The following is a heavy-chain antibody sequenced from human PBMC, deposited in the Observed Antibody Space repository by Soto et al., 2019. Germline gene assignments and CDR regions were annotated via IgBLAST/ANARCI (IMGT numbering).Heavy chain of an antibody. Sequence: QVQLQESGPGLVKPSETLSLTCSVSGGSVSNASFYWTWIRQAPGTGLEYIGYIFYTGVTNYNPARSSRVTISPDTSKTHFSLKLNSMPAADTAVYYCVRVLDSSWYADLWGRGTLVTVSS. D-gene: IGHD3-22*01. CDR2: IFYTGVT. CDR3: VRVLDSSWYADL. J-gene: IGHJ2*01. CDR1: GGSVSNASFY. V-gene: IGHV4-61*03.